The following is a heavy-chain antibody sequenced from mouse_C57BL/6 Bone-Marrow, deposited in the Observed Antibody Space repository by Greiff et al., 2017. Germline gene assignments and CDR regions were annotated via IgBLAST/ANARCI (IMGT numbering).Heavy chain of an antibody. CDR2: INPGSGGT. CDR1: GYAFTNYL. V-gene: IGHV1-54*01. J-gene: IGHJ4*01. Sequence: VQLVESGAELVRPGTSVKVSCKASGYAFTNYLIEWVKQRPGQGLEWIGVINPGSGGTNYNEKFKGKATLTADKSSSTAYMQLSSLTSEDSAVYFCARREAYYYGSSYVFYAMDYWGQGTSVTVSS. D-gene: IGHD1-1*01. CDR3: ARREAYYYGSSYVFYAMDY.